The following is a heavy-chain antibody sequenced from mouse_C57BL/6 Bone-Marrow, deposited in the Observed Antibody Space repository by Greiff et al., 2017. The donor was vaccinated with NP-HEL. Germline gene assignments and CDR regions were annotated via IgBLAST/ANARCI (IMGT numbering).Heavy chain of an antibody. CDR3: ARYPLTTVVAGGHYYAMDY. CDR2: IRNKANGYTT. J-gene: IGHJ4*01. D-gene: IGHD1-1*01. CDR1: GFTFTDYY. V-gene: IGHV7-3*01. Sequence: EVMLVESEGGLVQPGGSLSLSCAASGFTFTDYYMSWVRQPPGKALEWLGFIRNKANGYTTEYSASVKGRFTISRDNSQSILYLQMNALRAEDSATYYCARYPLTTVVAGGHYYAMDYWGQGTSVTVSS.